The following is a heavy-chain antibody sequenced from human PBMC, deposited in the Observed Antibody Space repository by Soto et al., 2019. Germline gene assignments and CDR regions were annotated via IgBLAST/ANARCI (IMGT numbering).Heavy chain of an antibody. CDR3: ASYYYDSSGYYY. V-gene: IGHV4-39*01. CDR2: IYYSGST. CDR1: RPSITSITYY. Sequence: SDTLSLTFTITRPSITSITYYWGWIRQPPGKGLEWIGSIYYSGSTYYNPSLKSRVTISVDTSKNQFSLKLSSVTAADTAVYYCASYYYDSSGYYY. J-gene: IGHJ6*01. D-gene: IGHD3-22*01.